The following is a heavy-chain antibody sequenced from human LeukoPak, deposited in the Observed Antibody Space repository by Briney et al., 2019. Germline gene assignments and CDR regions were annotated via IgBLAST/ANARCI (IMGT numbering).Heavy chain of an antibody. CDR2: IDPSGGST. Sequence: GASVKVSCKASGYTFTSYYMHWVRQAPGQGLEWMGIIDPSGGSTSYAQKFQGRVTMTRDTSTSTVYMELSSLRSEDTAVYYCARDLDRLLWFGELPPSYYYDMDVWGKGTTVTVSS. V-gene: IGHV1-46*01. CDR3: ARDLDRLLWFGELPPSYYYDMDV. D-gene: IGHD3-10*01. J-gene: IGHJ6*04. CDR1: GYTFTSYY.